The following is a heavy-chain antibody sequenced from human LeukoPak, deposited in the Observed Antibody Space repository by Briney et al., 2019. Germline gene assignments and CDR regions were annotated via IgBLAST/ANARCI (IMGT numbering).Heavy chain of an antibody. V-gene: IGHV1-69*13. CDR2: IIPILGTA. J-gene: IGHJ3*02. Sequence: SVKVSCKASGGTFSSYAISWVRQAPGQGFEWMGGIIPILGTANYAQKFQGRVTITADESTSTAYMELSSLRSEDTAVYYCAREGAQNDAFDIWGQGTMVTVSS. CDR1: GGTFSSYA. CDR3: AREGAQNDAFDI.